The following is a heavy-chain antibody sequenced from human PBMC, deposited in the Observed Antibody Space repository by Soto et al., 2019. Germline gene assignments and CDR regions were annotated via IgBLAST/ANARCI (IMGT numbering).Heavy chain of an antibody. CDR3: ERFASSGWYTGGY. Sequence: QILLVQSGAEVKKPGASVKVSCKASGYTFTNYDIGWVRQAPGQGLEWMGWISPYSGNTKYAQKFQGRVTMTTDTSTTTAYMELRSLRSDDTAVFYCERFASSGWYTGGYWGQGTLVTVSS. CDR2: ISPYSGNT. V-gene: IGHV1-18*01. J-gene: IGHJ4*02. CDR1: GYTFTNYD. D-gene: IGHD6-19*01.